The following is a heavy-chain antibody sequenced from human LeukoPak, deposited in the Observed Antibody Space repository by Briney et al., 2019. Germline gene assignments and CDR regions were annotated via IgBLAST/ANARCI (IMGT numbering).Heavy chain of an antibody. CDR2: INPNSGGT. J-gene: IGHJ4*02. Sequence: ASVKVSCKASGYTFTGYYMHWARQAPGQGLEWMGWINPNSGGTNYAQKFQGRVTMTRDTSISTAYMELSRLRSDDTAVYYCARVGQGWLQRDYFDYWGQGTLVTVSS. CDR1: GYTFTGYY. V-gene: IGHV1-2*02. CDR3: ARVGQGWLQRDYFDY. D-gene: IGHD5-24*01.